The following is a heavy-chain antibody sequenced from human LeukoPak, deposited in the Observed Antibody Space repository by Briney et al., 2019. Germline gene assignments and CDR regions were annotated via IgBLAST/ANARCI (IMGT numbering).Heavy chain of an antibody. CDR1: EFTFSSYW. Sequence: GGSLRHSCAASEFTFSSYWMSWVRQAPGKGLEWVANIKQDGSEKYYVDSVKGRFTISRDNAKNSLYLQMNSLRAEDTAVYYCARRDLWFGEFDIWGQGTMVTVSS. J-gene: IGHJ3*02. D-gene: IGHD3-10*01. CDR2: IKQDGSEK. CDR3: ARRDLWFGEFDI. V-gene: IGHV3-7*01.